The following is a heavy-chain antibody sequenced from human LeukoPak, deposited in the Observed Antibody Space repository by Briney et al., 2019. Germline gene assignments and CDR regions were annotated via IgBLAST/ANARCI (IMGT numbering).Heavy chain of an antibody. CDR3: ACTRYCSSTSCYSWNY. V-gene: IGHV3-7*01. J-gene: IGHJ4*02. D-gene: IGHD2-2*01. CDR1: GFTFSSYW. Sequence: PGGSLRLSCAASGFTFSSYWMSWVRQAPGKGLEWVANIKQDGSEKYYVDSVKGRFTISRDNAKNSLYLQMNSLRAEDTAVYYCACTRYCSSTSCYSWNYWGQGTLVTVFS. CDR2: IKQDGSEK.